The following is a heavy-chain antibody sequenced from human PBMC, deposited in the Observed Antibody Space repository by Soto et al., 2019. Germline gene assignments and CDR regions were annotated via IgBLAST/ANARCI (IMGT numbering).Heavy chain of an antibody. CDR2: ISGSGGST. Sequence: GGSLRLSCAASGFTFSSYAMSWVRQAPGKGLEWVSAISGSGGSTYYADSVKGRFTISRDNSKNTLYLQMNSLRAEDTAVYYCATPHCSSTSCSPMDVWGQGTTVTVSS. CDR1: GFTFSSYA. V-gene: IGHV3-23*01. J-gene: IGHJ6*02. CDR3: ATPHCSSTSCSPMDV. D-gene: IGHD2-2*01.